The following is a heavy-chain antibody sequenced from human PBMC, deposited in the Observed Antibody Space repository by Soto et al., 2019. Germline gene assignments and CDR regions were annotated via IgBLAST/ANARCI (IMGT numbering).Heavy chain of an antibody. CDR1: GFTFSTYS. D-gene: IGHD1-26*01. V-gene: IGHV3-21*01. J-gene: IGHJ4*02. CDR2: ISSSSTYI. CDR3: ARAPYSGTPGDFDY. Sequence: PGGSLRLSCAASGFTFSTYSMNWVRQAPGKGLEWVSSISSSSTYIYYADSVKGRFTISRDNAKNSLYLQMNSLRAEDTAMYYCARAPYSGTPGDFDYWGQGTLVTVSS.